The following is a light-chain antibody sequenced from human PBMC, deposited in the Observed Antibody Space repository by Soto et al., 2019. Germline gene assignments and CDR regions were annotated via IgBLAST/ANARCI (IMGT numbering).Light chain of an antibody. CDR2: GAA. CDR3: PQSSCPTPT. CDR1: QSVSSSY. Sequence: EIVVWQALSTLSLYAGEGATLSCRASQSVSSSYVAWYQQKPGQAPSLLMYGAAKRPTGIPDRFSGSGSGTDFIITIIRLELEDFPVYYCPQSSCPTPTFGGGTMMDI. J-gene: IGKJ4*01. V-gene: IGKV3-20*01.